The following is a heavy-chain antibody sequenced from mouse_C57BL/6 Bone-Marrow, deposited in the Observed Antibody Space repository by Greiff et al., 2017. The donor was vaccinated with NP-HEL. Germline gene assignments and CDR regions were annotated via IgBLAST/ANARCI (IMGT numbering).Heavy chain of an antibody. V-gene: IGHV5-4*01. CDR2: ISDGGSYT. CDR3: TRDRDLMGVAY. CDR1: GFTFSSYA. D-gene: IGHD1-1*02. J-gene: IGHJ3*01. Sequence: EVHLVESGGGLVKPGGSLKLSCAASGFTFSSYAMSWVRQTPEKRLEWVATISDGGSYTYYPDNVKGRSTISRDNAKNNLYLQMSHLKEEDAAMYYCTRDRDLMGVAYWGQGTLVTVSA.